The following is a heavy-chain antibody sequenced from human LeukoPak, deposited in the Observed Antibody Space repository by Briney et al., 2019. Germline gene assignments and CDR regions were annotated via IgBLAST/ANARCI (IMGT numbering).Heavy chain of an antibody. V-gene: IGHV4-39*01. CDR1: GGSISSSSHS. CDR3: AQSLGSGNWIGNWFDP. J-gene: IGHJ5*02. CDR2: IYYTGRT. D-gene: IGHD1-1*01. Sequence: TSETLSLTCTVSGGSISSSSHSWGWIRQPPGKGLEWTGTIYYTGRTYYNPSLESRLTISVDTSKNQFSLKLTSVTAADTAIYYCAQSLGSGNWIGNWFDPWGQGTLVTVSS.